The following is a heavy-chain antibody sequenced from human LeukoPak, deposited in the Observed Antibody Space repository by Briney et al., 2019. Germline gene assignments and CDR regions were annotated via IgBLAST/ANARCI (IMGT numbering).Heavy chain of an antibody. V-gene: IGHV4-34*01. J-gene: IGHJ4*02. Sequence: SETLSLACAVYGGSFSGYYWSWIRQPPGKGLEWIGEINHSGNTKYNPSLKSRVAISVDTSKNQFSLKLSSVTAADTALYYCASLYYDILTGYHDYWGQGTLVSVSS. CDR3: ASLYYDILTGYHDY. CDR2: INHSGNT. CDR1: GGSFSGYY. D-gene: IGHD3-9*01.